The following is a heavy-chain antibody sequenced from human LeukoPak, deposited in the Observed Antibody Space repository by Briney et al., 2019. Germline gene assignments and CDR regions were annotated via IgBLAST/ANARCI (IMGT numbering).Heavy chain of an antibody. D-gene: IGHD3-10*01. Sequence: SETLSLTCTVSGYSISSGYYWGWIRQPPGKGLEWIGSIYHSGSTYYNPSLKSRVTISVDTSKNQFSLKLSSVTAADTAVYYCARGPDYYGSGSYYMAYWGQGTLVTVSS. CDR2: IYHSGST. CDR3: ARGPDYYGSGSYYMAY. V-gene: IGHV4-38-2*02. CDR1: GYSISSGYY. J-gene: IGHJ4*02.